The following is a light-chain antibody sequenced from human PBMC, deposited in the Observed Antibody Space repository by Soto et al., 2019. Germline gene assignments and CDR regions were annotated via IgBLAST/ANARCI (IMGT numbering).Light chain of an antibody. J-gene: IGKJ5*01. CDR2: GAS. CDR1: QSVSSY. CDR3: QHYDSLPIT. V-gene: IGKV3-20*01. Sequence: DIVMTQSPLSLPVTPGEPATLSCRASQSVSSYLAWYQQKPGQPPRLLIYGASSRATGIPDRFSGSGSGTDFTLTISRLEPEDFAVFYCQHYDSLPITFGQGTRLEIK.